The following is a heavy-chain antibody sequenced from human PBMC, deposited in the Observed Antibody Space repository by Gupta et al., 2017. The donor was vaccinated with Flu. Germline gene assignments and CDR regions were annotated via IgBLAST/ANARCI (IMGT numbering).Heavy chain of an antibody. V-gene: IGHV3-23*01. CDR3: AKDSTAYDFWSGYWGIVD. D-gene: IGHD3-3*01. J-gene: IGHJ4*02. Sequence: KGLEWDSVISGSGGSTYYADSVKGRFTISRDNSKNTLYLQMNSLRAEDTAVYYCAKDSTAYDFWSGYWGIVDWGQGTLVTVSS. CDR2: ISGSGGST.